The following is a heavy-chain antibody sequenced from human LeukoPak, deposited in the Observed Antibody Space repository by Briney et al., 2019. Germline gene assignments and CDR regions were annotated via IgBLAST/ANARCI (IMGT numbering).Heavy chain of an antibody. CDR2: LSTSGGNT. Sequence: GGSLRLSCAASTFTFSSYAMSWVRQAPGKGLEWVSSLSTSGGNTYYADSVKGQFTISRDNSANTLYLQLNSLRAEDTAIYYCAKGGPYSSSPLDYWGQGTLVTVSS. CDR3: AKGGPYSSSPLDY. D-gene: IGHD6-6*01. J-gene: IGHJ4*02. V-gene: IGHV3-23*01. CDR1: TFTFSSYA.